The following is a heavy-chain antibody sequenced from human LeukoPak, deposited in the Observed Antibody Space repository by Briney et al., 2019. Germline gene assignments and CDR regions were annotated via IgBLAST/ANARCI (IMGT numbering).Heavy chain of an antibody. CDR2: IKQDGSEK. CDR1: GFTFSSYW. D-gene: IGHD5-24*01. CDR3: AKDGMATINPPYYYMDV. Sequence: PGGSLRLSCAASGFTFSSYWMSWVRQAPGKGLEWVANIKQDGSEKYYVDSVKGRFTISRDNSKNSLYLQMNSLRTEDTALYYCAKDGMATINPPYYYMDVWGKGTTVTVSS. J-gene: IGHJ6*03. V-gene: IGHV3-7*03.